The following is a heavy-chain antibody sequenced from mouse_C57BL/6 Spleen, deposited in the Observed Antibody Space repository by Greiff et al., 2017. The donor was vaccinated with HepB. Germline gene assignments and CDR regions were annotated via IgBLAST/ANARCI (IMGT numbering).Heavy chain of an antibody. J-gene: IGHJ4*01. Sequence: QVHVKQPGAELVRPGSSVKLSCKASGYTFTSYWMDWVKQRPGQGLEWIGNIYPSDSETHYNQKFKDKATLTVDKSSSTAYMQLSSLTSEDSAVYYCARRDYSNYEYAMDYWGQGTSVTVSS. CDR1: GYTFTSYW. CDR3: ARRDYSNYEYAMDY. CDR2: IYPSDSET. V-gene: IGHV1-61*01. D-gene: IGHD2-5*01.